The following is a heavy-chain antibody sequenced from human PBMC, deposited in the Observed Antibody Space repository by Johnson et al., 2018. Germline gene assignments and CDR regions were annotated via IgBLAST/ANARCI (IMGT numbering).Heavy chain of an antibody. CDR2: ISYDGSDK. Sequence: QVQLVESGGGVVQXGRSLGLSCAASGFSFRTYGMNWVRQAPGKGLEWVALISYDGSDKYYADSVKGRFTISRDTSKNTLYLQMNSLRPEDTAVYYCAKASAASWYYYYGLDVWGQGTTVTVSS. D-gene: IGHD6-13*01. CDR3: AKASAASWYYYYGLDV. V-gene: IGHV3-30*18. CDR1: GFSFRTYG. J-gene: IGHJ6*02.